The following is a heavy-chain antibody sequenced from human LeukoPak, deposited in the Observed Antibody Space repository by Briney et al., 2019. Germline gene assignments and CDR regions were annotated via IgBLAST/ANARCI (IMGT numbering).Heavy chain of an antibody. J-gene: IGHJ5*02. V-gene: IGHV3-7*04. CDR2: IKQDGSEK. Sequence: GGSLRLSCAASGFTFSSYWMSWVRQAPGKGLEWVANIKQDGSEKYYVDSVKGRFTISRDNAKNSLYLQMNSLRAEDTAVYYCARVYSSSWYNFDPWGQGTLVTVSS. CDR3: ARVYSSSWYNFDP. D-gene: IGHD6-13*01. CDR1: GFTFSSYW.